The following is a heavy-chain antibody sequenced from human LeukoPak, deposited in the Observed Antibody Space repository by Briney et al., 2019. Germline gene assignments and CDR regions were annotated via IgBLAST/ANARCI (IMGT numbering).Heavy chain of an antibody. D-gene: IGHD2-2*02. CDR2: IIPILGIA. CDR3: ARDAPLYCSSTSCYTFDY. V-gene: IGHV1-69*04. Sequence: SVKVSCKASGGTFSSYTISWVRQAPGQGLEWMGRIIPILGIANYAQKSQGRVTITADKSTSTAYMELSSLRSEDTAVYYCARDAPLYCSSTSCYTFDYWGQGTLVTVSS. CDR1: GGTFSSYT. J-gene: IGHJ4*02.